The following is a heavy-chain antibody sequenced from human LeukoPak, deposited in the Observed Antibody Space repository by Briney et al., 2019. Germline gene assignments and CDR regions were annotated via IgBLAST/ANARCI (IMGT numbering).Heavy chain of an antibody. CDR1: GFTFSSYS. J-gene: IGHJ4*02. CDR3: AKERHYDSSGYYDY. D-gene: IGHD3-22*01. CDR2: ISSSSSYI. Sequence: GGSLRLSCAASGFTFSSYSMNWVRQAPGKGLEWVSSISSSSSYIYYADSVKGRFTISRDNSKNTLYLQMNSLRAEDTAVYYCAKERHYDSSGYYDYWGQGTLVTVSS. V-gene: IGHV3-21*04.